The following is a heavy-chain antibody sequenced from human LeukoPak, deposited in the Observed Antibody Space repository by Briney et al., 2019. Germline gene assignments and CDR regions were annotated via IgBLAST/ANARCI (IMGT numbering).Heavy chain of an antibody. CDR3: ARSASNMVRGVIRAFDI. Sequence: ASVKVSCKASGYTFTGYYMHWVRQAPGQGLEWMGWINPNSGGTNYARKFQGRVTMTRDTSISTAYMELSRLRSDDTAVYYCARSASNMVRGVIRAFDIWGQGTMVTVSS. D-gene: IGHD3-10*01. CDR2: INPNSGGT. V-gene: IGHV1-2*02. J-gene: IGHJ3*02. CDR1: GYTFTGYY.